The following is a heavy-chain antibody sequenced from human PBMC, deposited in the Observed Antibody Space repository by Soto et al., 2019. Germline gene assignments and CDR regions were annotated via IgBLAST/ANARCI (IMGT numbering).Heavy chain of an antibody. J-gene: IGHJ3*02. CDR1: GYTFTSYY. CDR3: ARVGYSYGYSPDAFDI. CDR2: INPSGGST. D-gene: IGHD5-18*01. V-gene: IGHV1-46*01. Sequence: SVKVSCKASGYTFTSYYMHWVRQAPVQGLEWMGIINPSGGSTSYAQKFQGRVTMTRDTSTSTVYMELSSLRSEDTVVYYCARVGYSYGYSPDAFDIWGQGTMVTVS.